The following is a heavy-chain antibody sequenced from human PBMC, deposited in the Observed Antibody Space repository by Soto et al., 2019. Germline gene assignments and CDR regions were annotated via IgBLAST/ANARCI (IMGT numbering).Heavy chain of an antibody. CDR2: IYTGGST. CDR1: GFTVSSNY. J-gene: IGHJ4*02. D-gene: IGHD5-18*01. Sequence: EVQLVESGGGLVQPGGSLRLSCAASGFTVSSNYMSWVRQAPGKGLEWVSVIYTGGSTYYADSVKGRFIISRDNSKNTLYLQTNSLRAEDTAVYYCTRDGRVDTATSFDNWAQGTLVTVSS. V-gene: IGHV3-66*01. CDR3: TRDGRVDTATSFDN.